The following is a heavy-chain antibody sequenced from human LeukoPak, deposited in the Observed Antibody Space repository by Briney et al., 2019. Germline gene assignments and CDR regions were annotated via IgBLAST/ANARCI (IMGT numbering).Heavy chain of an antibody. D-gene: IGHD3-10*01. CDR3: ASSGHTKYNWFDP. CDR1: GYSISSGYY. CDR2: IYHSGST. V-gene: IGHV4-38-2*02. Sequence: SETLSLTCTVSGYSISSGYYWGWIRQPPGKGLEWIVSIYHSGSTYYNPSLKSRVTISVDTSKSQFSLKLSSVTAADTAVYYCASSGHTKYNWFDPWGQGTLVTVSS. J-gene: IGHJ5*02.